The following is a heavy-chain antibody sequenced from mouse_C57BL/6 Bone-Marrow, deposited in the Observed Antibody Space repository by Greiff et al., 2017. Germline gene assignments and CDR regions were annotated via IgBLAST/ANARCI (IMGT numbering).Heavy chain of an antibody. V-gene: IGHV1-5*01. D-gene: IGHD2-5*01. CDR1: GYTFTSYW. Sequence: EVQVVESGTVLARPGASVKMSCKTSGYTFTSYWMHWVKQRPGQGLEWIGAIYPGNSDTSYNQKFKGKAKLTAVTSASTAYMELSSLTNEDSAVYYCTRKEYSTYYFDYWGQGTTLTVSS. CDR3: TRKEYSTYYFDY. CDR2: IYPGNSDT. J-gene: IGHJ2*01.